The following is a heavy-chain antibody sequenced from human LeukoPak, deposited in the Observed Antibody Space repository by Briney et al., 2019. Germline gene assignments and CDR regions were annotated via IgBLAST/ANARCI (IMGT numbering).Heavy chain of an antibody. V-gene: IGHV3-30*18. J-gene: IGHJ4*02. Sequence: GRSLRLSCAASGFTFSSYGMHWVRQAPGKGLEWVAVISYDGSNKYYADSVKGRFTISRDNSKNTLYLQMNSLRAEDTAVYYCAKDRGSYLFDYWGQGTLVTVSS. CDR2: ISYDGSNK. CDR3: AKDRGSYLFDY. D-gene: IGHD1-26*01. CDR1: GFTFSSYG.